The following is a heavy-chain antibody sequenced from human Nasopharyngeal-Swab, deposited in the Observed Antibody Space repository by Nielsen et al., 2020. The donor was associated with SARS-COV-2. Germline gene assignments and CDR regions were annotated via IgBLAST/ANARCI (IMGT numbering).Heavy chain of an antibody. D-gene: IGHD6-19*01. V-gene: IGHV4-4*02. Sequence: SETLSLTCAVSGGSISNSNWWSWVRQPPGKGLEWIGEIYHSGSTNYNPSLKSRFTISVDKSKNQFSLQLSSVTAADTAVYYCARSRMYSSGWYRYFDLWGRGTLVTVSS. CDR3: ARSRMYSSGWYRYFDL. CDR1: GGSISNSNW. J-gene: IGHJ2*01. CDR2: IYHSGST.